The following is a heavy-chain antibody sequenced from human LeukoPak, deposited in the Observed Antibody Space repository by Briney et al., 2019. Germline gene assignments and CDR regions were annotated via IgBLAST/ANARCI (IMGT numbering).Heavy chain of an antibody. CDR3: AREGGSGNQIFDY. V-gene: IGHV3-30-3*01. D-gene: IGHD4-23*01. CDR1: GFTFSSYA. J-gene: IGHJ4*02. Sequence: GSLKLSCAASGFTFSSYAMDWVRQAPGKGLGGVAVISYDGSNKYYADSVKGRFTISRDNSKNTLYLQMNSLRAEDTAVYYCAREGGSGNQIFDYWGQGTLVTVSS. CDR2: ISYDGSNK.